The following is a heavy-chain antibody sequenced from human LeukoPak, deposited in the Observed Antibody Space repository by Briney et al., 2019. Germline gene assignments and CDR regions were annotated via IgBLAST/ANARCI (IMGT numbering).Heavy chain of an antibody. V-gene: IGHV4-39*01. J-gene: IGHJ5*02. CDR2: IYYSGST. CDR1: GGSISSSSYY. Sequence: SETLSPTCTVSGGSISSSSYYWGWIRQPPGKGLEWIGSIYYSGSTYYNPSLKSRVTISVDTSKNQFSLKLSSVTAADTAVYYCARRSSSWYSRFDPWGQGTLVTVSS. D-gene: IGHD6-13*01. CDR3: ARRSSSWYSRFDP.